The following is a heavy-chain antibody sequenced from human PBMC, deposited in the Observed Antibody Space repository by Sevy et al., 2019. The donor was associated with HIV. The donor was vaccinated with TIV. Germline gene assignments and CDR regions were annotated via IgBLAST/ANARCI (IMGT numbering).Heavy chain of an antibody. Sequence: GGSLRLSCAASGFTFNSYWMSWVRQAPGKGLEWVANIKQHGSEKYYVDSVKGRFTISRDNSQNSLFLQMNTLRADDTPVYYCAREGSPYDTYYYYYGMDVWGQGTTVAVSS. CDR2: IKQHGSEK. J-gene: IGHJ6*02. CDR3: AREGSPYDTYYYYYGMDV. CDR1: GFTFNSYW. V-gene: IGHV3-7*01. D-gene: IGHD5-12*01.